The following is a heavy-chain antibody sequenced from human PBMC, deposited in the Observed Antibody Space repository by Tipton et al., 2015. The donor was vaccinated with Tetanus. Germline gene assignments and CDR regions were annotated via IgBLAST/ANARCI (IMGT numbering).Heavy chain of an antibody. V-gene: IGHV4-59*08. J-gene: IGHJ6*02. CDR2: IYYSAST. CDR3: ARLSPCYGMDV. Sequence: TLSLTCAVYGGSFSGYYWSWIRQPPGKGLEWIGYIYYSASTNYNPSLKSRVTISVDTPKNQFSLKLSSVTAADTAVYYCARLSPCYGMDVWGQGTTVTVSS. CDR1: GGSFSGYY.